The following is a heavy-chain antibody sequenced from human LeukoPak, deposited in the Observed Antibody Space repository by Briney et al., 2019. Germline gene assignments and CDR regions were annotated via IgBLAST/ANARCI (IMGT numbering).Heavy chain of an antibody. V-gene: IGHV1-18*01. J-gene: IGHJ6*02. Sequence: GASVTVSCKASGYTFTSYGISWVRQAPGQGLEWMGWISAYNGNTNYAQKLQGRVTMTTDTSTSTAYMELRSLRSDDTAVYYCARSVGESPSYGMDVWGQGTTVTVSS. D-gene: IGHD3-10*01. CDR1: GYTFTSYG. CDR2: ISAYNGNT. CDR3: ARSVGESPSYGMDV.